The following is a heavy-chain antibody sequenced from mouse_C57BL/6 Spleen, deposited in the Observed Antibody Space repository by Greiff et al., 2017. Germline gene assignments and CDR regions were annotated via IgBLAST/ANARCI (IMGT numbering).Heavy chain of an antibody. CDR2: INPNNGGT. CDR3: ARYYYGSIFAY. V-gene: IGHV1-26*01. CDR1: GYTFTDYY. D-gene: IGHD1-1*01. J-gene: IGHJ3*01. Sequence: EVQLQQSGPELVKPGASVKISCKASGYTFTDYYMNWVKQSHGKSLEWIGDINPNNGGTSYNQKLKGKATLTVDKSSSTAYMELRSLTSEDSAVYYCARYYYGSIFAYWGQGTLVTVSA.